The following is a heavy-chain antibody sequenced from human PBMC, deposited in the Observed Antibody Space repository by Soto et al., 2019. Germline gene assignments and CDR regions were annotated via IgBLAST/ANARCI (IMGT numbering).Heavy chain of an antibody. Sequence: PGGSLRLSCVASGFNFDDHVMNWVRQVPGKGLEWVGHINWNGYSIGYGGSVRGRFTISRDNAQNTLYLQMNSLRPEDTAVYYCARSWSGSTSGRVDVWGQGTTVTVSS. CDR2: INWNGYSI. CDR1: GFNFDDHV. CDR3: ARSWSGSTSGRVDV. V-gene: IGHV3-20*04. J-gene: IGHJ6*02. D-gene: IGHD3-3*01.